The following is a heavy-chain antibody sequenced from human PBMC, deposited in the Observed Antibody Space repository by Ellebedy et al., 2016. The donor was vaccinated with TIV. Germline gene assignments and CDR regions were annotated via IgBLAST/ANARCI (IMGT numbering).Heavy chain of an antibody. CDR3: AVVDFC. CDR2: ITSNGLNT. CDR1: GFTVSNYA. D-gene: IGHD2-15*01. V-gene: IGHV3-64D*06. Sequence: PGGSLRLSCSASGFTVSNYAMHWVRQAPGKGLQYVSVITSNGLNTHYADSVKGRFTISRDTSKNTLDLQMSSLRAEDTAVYYCAVVDFCWGQGTLVTVSS. J-gene: IGHJ4*02.